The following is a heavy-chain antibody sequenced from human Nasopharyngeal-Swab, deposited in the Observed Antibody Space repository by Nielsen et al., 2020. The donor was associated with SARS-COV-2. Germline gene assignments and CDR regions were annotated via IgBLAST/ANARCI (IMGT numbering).Heavy chain of an antibody. CDR3: AKTDYGDLPYYFDY. J-gene: IGHJ4*02. D-gene: IGHD4-17*01. V-gene: IGHV3-23*01. CDR1: GFTFSSNA. Sequence: GESLKISCAASGFTFSSNAMSWVRQAPGKGLGWVSAISGSGGSTYYADSVKGRFTISRDNSKNTLYLQMNSLRAEDTAVYYCAKTDYGDLPYYFDYWGQGTLVTVSS. CDR2: ISGSGGST.